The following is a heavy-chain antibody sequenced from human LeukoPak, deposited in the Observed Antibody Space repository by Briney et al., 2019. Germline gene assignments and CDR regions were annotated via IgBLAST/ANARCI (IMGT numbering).Heavy chain of an antibody. CDR3: ARARDYYDSSGFIHFDY. CDR2: IYSGGST. D-gene: IGHD3-22*01. V-gene: IGHV3-53*01. CDR1: GFTGSSNY. J-gene: IGHJ4*02. Sequence: GSLRLSCAASGFTGSSNYMRWVRQAPGKGLEWAYVIYSGGSTYYADSVKGRFTISRDNSKNTLYLQMNSLRAEDTAVYYCARARDYYDSSGFIHFDYWGQGTLVTVSS.